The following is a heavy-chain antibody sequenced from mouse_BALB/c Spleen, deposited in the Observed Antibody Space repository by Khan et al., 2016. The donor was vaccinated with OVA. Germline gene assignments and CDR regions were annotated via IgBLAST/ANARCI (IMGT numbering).Heavy chain of an antibody. V-gene: IGHV3-2*02. CDR3: ARTARIKY. Sequence: VQLQQSGPGLVKPSQSLSLTCTVTGYSITSGYGWNWIRQFPGNKLEWMGYISYSGSTNYNPSLKSRISITRDTSKNQFFLQLNSVTTEDTATYYSARTARIKYWGQGTTLTVSS. CDR1: GYSITSGYG. D-gene: IGHD1-2*01. J-gene: IGHJ2*01. CDR2: ISYSGST.